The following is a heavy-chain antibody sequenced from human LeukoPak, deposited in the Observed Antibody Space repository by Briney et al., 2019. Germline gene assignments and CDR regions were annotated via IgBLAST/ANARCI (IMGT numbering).Heavy chain of an antibody. Sequence: GSLRLSCAASGLTVSSNYMSWVRQAPGKGLEWIGEIHHSGSTNYNSSLKSRVTISVDKSKNQFSLKLNSVTAADTAVYYCARVVGANRDYYYYQMDVRGKGTTVTVSS. CDR2: IHHSGST. V-gene: IGHV4-4*02. D-gene: IGHD1-26*01. CDR1: GLTVSSNY. J-gene: IGHJ6*03. CDR3: ARVVGANRDYYYYQMDV.